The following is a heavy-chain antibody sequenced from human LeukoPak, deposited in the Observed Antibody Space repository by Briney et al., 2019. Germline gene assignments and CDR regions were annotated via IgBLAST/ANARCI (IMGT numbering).Heavy chain of an antibody. CDR2: ISYDGSNK. V-gene: IGHV3-30-3*01. D-gene: IGHD1-26*01. CDR1: GFTFSSYA. J-gene: IGHJ6*02. CDR3: ARDGSMDV. Sequence: GGSLRLSCAASGFTFSSYAMHWVRQAPGKGLEWVAVISYDGSNKYYADSVKGRFTISRDNAKNSLYLQMNSLRAEDTAVYYCARDGSMDVWGQGTTVTVSS.